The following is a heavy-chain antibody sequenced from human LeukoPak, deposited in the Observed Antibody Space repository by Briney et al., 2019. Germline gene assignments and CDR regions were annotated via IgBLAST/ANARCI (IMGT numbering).Heavy chain of an antibody. CDR3: AKGYYDFWSGSLFYYYMTS. CDR2: ISGSGGST. CDR1: GFTFSSYA. J-gene: IGHJ6*03. D-gene: IGHD3-3*01. V-gene: IGHV3-23*01. Sequence: PGGSLRLSCAASGFTFSSYAMSWVRQAPGKGLEWVSAISGSGGSTYYADSVKGRFTISRDNSKNTLYLQMNSLRAEDTAVYYCAKGYYDFWSGSLFYYYMTSGAKGPRSPSP.